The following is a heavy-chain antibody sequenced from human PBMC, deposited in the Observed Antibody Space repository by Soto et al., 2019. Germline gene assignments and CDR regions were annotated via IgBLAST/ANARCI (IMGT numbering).Heavy chain of an antibody. J-gene: IGHJ3*02. CDR2: IWYDGSNK. Sequence: GGSLRLSCAASGFTFSSYGIHWVRQAPGKGLEWVAVIWYDGSNKYYADSVKGRFTISRDNSKNTLYLQMNSLRAEDTAVYYCARDRYEYSSPGLDAFDIWGQGTMVTVSS. D-gene: IGHD6-6*01. V-gene: IGHV3-33*01. CDR3: ARDRYEYSSPGLDAFDI. CDR1: GFTFSSYG.